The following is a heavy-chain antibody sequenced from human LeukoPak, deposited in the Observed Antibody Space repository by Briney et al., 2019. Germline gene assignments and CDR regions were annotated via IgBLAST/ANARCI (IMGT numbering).Heavy chain of an antibody. Sequence: PGGSLRLCCAASGFTFSDHFMTWIRQAPGKGLEWISYISGNRATYYAVPVKGRFTLSRDTGQNSVWLQMIDLRAEDTAVYYCARDPMYHGGNSGAFDFWGQGTLVTASS. CDR2: ISGNRAT. D-gene: IGHD4-23*01. V-gene: IGHV3-11*01. CDR1: GFTFSDHF. J-gene: IGHJ3*01. CDR3: ARDPMYHGGNSGAFDF.